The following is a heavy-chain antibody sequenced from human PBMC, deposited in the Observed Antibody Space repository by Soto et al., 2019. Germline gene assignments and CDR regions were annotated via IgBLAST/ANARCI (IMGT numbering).Heavy chain of an antibody. CDR2: ISSSSSYI. J-gene: IGHJ5*02. V-gene: IGHV3-21*01. CDR3: ARDPSFDCSTTSCYTWFYP. D-gene: IGHD2-2*02. CDR1: GFTFSSYS. Sequence: GGSLRFSCAASGFTFSSYSMNWVRQAPGKGLEWVSSISSSSSYIYYADSVKGRFTISRDNAKNSLYLQMNSLRAEDTAVYYCARDPSFDCSTTSCYTWFYPWGQGTLATVSS.